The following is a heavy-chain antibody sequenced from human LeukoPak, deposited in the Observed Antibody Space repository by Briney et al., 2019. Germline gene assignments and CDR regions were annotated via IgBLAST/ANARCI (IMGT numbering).Heavy chain of an antibody. J-gene: IGHJ4*02. CDR1: GGTFSSYA. Sequence: SVKVSCKASGGTFSSYAISWVRQAPGQGLEWMGRIIPIFGTANYAQKFQGRVTITTDESTSTACMELSSLRSEDTAVYYCARDKGSSGYYRTYYFDYWGQGTLVTVSS. CDR2: IIPIFGTA. V-gene: IGHV1-69*05. CDR3: ARDKGSSGYYRTYYFDY. D-gene: IGHD3-22*01.